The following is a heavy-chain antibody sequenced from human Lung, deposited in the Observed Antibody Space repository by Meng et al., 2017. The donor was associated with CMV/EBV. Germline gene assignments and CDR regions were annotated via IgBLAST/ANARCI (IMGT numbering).Heavy chain of an antibody. CDR1: FYSLNSYI. D-gene: IGHD3-10*01. CDR2: VNSYTGDT. V-gene: IGHV1-18*04. Sequence: ASVKVSXNSSFYSLNSYIISWVRQAPGQGLEWMGWVNSYTGDTDYAQQFQERITMTTDTSTTTVYMELRSLRTDDTAAYYCARISMIRGIIITGWFDPWGQGXLVTVSS. J-gene: IGHJ5*02. CDR3: ARISMIRGIIITGWFDP.